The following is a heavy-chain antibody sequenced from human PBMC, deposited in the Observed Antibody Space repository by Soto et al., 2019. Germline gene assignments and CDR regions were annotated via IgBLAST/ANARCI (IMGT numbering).Heavy chain of an antibody. CDR1: GYTFTSYY. V-gene: IGHV1-46*01. CDR3: ARGDSGYDLTRPDNWFDP. D-gene: IGHD5-12*01. Sequence: ASVKVSCKASGYTFTSYYMHWVRQAPGQGLEWMGIINPSGGSTSYAQKFQGRVTMTRNTSTSTVYMELSSLRSEDTAVYYCARGDSGYDLTRPDNWFDPWGQGTLVTVSS. CDR2: INPSGGST. J-gene: IGHJ5*02.